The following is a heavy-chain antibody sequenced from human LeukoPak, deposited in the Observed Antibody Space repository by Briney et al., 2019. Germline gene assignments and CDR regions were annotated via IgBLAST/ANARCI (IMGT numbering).Heavy chain of an antibody. CDR2: INPSGGTT. CDR1: GYTFTSYH. CDR3: ARGYYDSSGYSAVPFDY. D-gene: IGHD3-22*01. J-gene: IGHJ4*02. Sequence: GASVTVSCKASGYTFTSYHMHWVRQAPGQGLEWMGIINPSGGTTNYAQKFRGRVTMTRDMSTSTVYMELSRLRSDDTAVYYCARGYYDSSGYSAVPFDYWGQGTLVTVSS. V-gene: IGHV1-46*01.